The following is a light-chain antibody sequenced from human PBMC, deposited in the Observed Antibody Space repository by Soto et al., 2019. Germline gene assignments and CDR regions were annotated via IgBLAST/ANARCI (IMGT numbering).Light chain of an antibody. CDR1: TSDVGGYNY. Sequence: QSVLTQPASGSGCTGHSVTISCTGTTSDVGGYNYVSWYQQHPGKVPKLLIHEVSNRPSGVSNRFSGSKSGNTASLTISGLQAEDEADYYCLSKTSSISYVFGTGTKVTVL. J-gene: IGLJ1*01. V-gene: IGLV2-14*01. CDR3: LSKTSSISYV. CDR2: EVS.